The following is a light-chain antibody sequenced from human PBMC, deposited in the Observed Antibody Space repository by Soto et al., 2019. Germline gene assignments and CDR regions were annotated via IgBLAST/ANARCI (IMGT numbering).Light chain of an antibody. CDR1: SSNIGAGYD. V-gene: IGLV1-40*01. CDR3: GSYGGSNNWV. J-gene: IGLJ3*02. CDR2: GNT. Sequence: QSVVTQPPSVSGAPGQRVTISCTGTSSNIGAGYDVHWYQHLPGTAPKLLIYGNTIRPSGVPDRFSGSKSGTSASLAITGLQAEDEADYYCGSYGGSNNWVFGGGTKLTVL.